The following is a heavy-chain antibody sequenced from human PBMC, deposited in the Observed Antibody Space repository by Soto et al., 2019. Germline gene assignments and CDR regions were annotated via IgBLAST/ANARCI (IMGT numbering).Heavy chain of an antibody. D-gene: IGHD6-19*01. CDR1: GFAVSSNY. Sequence: EVQLVESGGGLIQPGGSLRLCCSASGFAVSSNYMTWVRQAPGKGLEWVSVIYGGGTTYYADSVKGRFTISRDTSKNTLYLQMNSLRAEDTAVFYCVQTTGWPGFDFWGQGTLVTISS. V-gene: IGHV3-53*01. J-gene: IGHJ4*02. CDR3: VQTTGWPGFDF. CDR2: IYGGGTT.